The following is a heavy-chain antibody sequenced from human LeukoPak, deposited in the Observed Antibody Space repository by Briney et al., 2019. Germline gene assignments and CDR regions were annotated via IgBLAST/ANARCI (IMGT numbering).Heavy chain of an antibody. CDR1: GYSFTSYW. V-gene: IGHV5-51*01. CDR2: IYPGDSDT. Sequence: GESLKISCKGSGYSFTSYWIGWGRQMPGKGLEWMGIIYPGDSDTRYSPSFQGQVTISADKSISTAYLQWSSLKALDTAMYYCARWDTAMVTAIDYWGQGTLVTVSS. CDR3: ARWDTAMVTAIDY. J-gene: IGHJ4*02. D-gene: IGHD5-18*01.